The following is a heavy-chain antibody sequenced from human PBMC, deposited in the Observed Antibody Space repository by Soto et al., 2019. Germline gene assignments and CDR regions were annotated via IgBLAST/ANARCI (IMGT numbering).Heavy chain of an antibody. J-gene: IGHJ5*02. CDR3: ARAPLVYGDYRFSWFDP. Sequence: QVQLVESGGGVVQPGRSLRLSCAASGFTFSSYAMHWVRQAPGKGLEWVAVISYDGSNKYYADSVKGRFTISRDNSKNXXYLQMNSLRAEDTAVYYCARAPLVYGDYRFSWFDPWGQGTLVTVSS. D-gene: IGHD4-17*01. CDR2: ISYDGSNK. CDR1: GFTFSSYA. V-gene: IGHV3-30-3*01.